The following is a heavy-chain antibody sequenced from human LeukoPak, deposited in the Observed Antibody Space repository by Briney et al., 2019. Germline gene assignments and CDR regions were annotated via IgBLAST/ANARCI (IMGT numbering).Heavy chain of an antibody. CDR2: VFYNGNT. CDR1: GGSISSYY. D-gene: IGHD3-10*01. V-gene: IGHV4-59*12. Sequence: SETLSLTCTVSGGSISSYYWSWIRQPPGKGLEWIGYVFYNGNTNYNPSLKRRVTMSLDISKNHFSLQLTSVTAADTAVYHCARNGAYGSGSYYPIDLWGQGTLVTVSS. CDR3: ARNGAYGSGSYYPIDL. J-gene: IGHJ5*02.